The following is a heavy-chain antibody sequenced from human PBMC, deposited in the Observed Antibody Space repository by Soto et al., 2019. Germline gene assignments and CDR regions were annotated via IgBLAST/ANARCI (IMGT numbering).Heavy chain of an antibody. J-gene: IGHJ4*02. CDR3: GGGGSGGWYNHLAY. CDR1: GYTLTTYW. D-gene: IGHD6-19*01. Sequence: GESLKISCQDSGYTLTTYWIGWVRQMPGKGLEWMGIIYPGDSDTRYSPSFQGQVTISADKSISTAYLQWSSLKASDTAIYYWGGGGSGGWYNHLAYGGRETRVTVPS. CDR2: IYPGDSDT. V-gene: IGHV5-51*01.